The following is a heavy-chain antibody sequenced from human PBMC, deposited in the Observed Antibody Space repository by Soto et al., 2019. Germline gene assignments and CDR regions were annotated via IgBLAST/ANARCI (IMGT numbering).Heavy chain of an antibody. J-gene: IGHJ4*02. CDR1: GFTFDDYA. CDR3: AKGGHSCSSFRY. Sequence: EVQLVESGGGLVQPGRSLRLSCAASGFTFDDYAMHWVRQAPGKGLEWVSGISWNSGSIGYADSVKGRFTISRDNAKNSLHLQMNSLRAEDTALYYCAKGGHSCSSFRYWGQGTLVTVSS. CDR2: ISWNSGSI. D-gene: IGHD6-6*01. V-gene: IGHV3-9*01.